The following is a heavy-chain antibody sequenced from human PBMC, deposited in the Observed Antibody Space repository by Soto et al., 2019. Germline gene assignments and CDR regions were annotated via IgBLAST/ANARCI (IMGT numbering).Heavy chain of an antibody. CDR2: IIPIFGTA. D-gene: IGHD7-27*01. CDR3: ARGRGNSGSDYYYYGMDV. V-gene: IGHV1-69*13. J-gene: IGHJ6*02. Sequence: GASVKVSCKASGGTFSSYAISWVRQAPGQGLEWMGGIIPIFGTANYAQKFQGRVTITADESTSTAHMELSSLRSEDTAVYYCARGRGNSGSDYYYYGMDVWGQGTTVTVSS. CDR1: GGTFSSYA.